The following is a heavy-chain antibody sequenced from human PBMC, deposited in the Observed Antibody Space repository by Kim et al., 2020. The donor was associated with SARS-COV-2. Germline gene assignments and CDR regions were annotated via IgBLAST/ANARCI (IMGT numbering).Heavy chain of an antibody. CDR1: GGTFSSYA. D-gene: IGHD1-26*01. CDR3: ASGVGATVETHL. V-gene: IGHV1-69*04. CDR2: IIPILGIA. J-gene: IGHJ5*02. Sequence: SVKVSCKASGGTFSSYAISWVRQAPGQGLEWMGRIIPILGIANYAQKFQGRVTITADKSTSTAYMELSSLRSEDTAVYYCASGVGATVETHLWGQGTLVTVSS.